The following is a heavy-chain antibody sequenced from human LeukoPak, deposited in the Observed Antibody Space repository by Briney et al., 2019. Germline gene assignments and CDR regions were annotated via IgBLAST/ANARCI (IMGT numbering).Heavy chain of an antibody. D-gene: IGHD6-13*01. CDR2: IYYSGST. Sequence: PSETLSLTCAVSGGSISSNSYYWGWIRQPPGKGLEWIGSIYYSGSTNYNPSLKSRVTISVDTSKNQFSLKLSSVTAADTAVYYCAREVVAAAGTVDYWGQGTLVIVSS. CDR1: GGSISSNSYY. CDR3: AREVVAAAGTVDY. V-gene: IGHV4-39*07. J-gene: IGHJ4*02.